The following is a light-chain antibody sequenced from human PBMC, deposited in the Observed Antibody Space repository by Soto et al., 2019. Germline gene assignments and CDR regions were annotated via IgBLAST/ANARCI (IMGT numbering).Light chain of an antibody. CDR1: DSNSGSNY. J-gene: IGLJ3*02. CDR3: AAWDNSLNGRV. V-gene: IGLV1-47*02. Sequence: QSVLTQPPSASGTPGQRVTISCSGSDSNSGSNYVYWYQQFPGTAPKLLIYSNIQRPSGVPARFSGSKSGTTAYLAISGLRSEDEADYCCAAWDNSLNGRVFGGGTKLTVL. CDR2: SNI.